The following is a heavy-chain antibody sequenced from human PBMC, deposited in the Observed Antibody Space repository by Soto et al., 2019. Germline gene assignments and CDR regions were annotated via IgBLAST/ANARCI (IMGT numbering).Heavy chain of an antibody. J-gene: IGHJ3*01. Sequence: DVQLVESGGDLVQPGMSLRLSCAASGFTFDDYAMHWVRQPPGKGLEWVSGITWNSDRITYTDPVKGRFTISRDNAKNSLILQMNSLRAEDTALYYCVADYFGSGRGAFEFWGQGTMVTVSS. CDR1: GFTFDDYA. D-gene: IGHD3-10*01. CDR2: ITWNSDRI. CDR3: VADYFGSGRGAFEF. V-gene: IGHV3-9*01.